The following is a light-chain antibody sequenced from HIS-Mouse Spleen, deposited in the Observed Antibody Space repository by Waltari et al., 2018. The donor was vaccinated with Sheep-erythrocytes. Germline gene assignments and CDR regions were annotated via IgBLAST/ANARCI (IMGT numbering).Light chain of an antibody. CDR1: QGIRSW. J-gene: IGKJ2*01. Sequence: DIQISQSPSSVSPSVGDRVTISCRASQGIRSWLAWYQQKPGKAPKLLIYAASSLQSGVPSRFSGSGSGTDFTLTISSLQPEDFATYYCQQANSFPYTFGQGTKLEIK. CDR2: AAS. CDR3: QQANSFPYT. V-gene: IGKV1-12*01.